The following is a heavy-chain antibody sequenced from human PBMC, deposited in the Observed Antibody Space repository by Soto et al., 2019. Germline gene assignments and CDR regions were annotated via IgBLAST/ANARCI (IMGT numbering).Heavy chain of an antibody. J-gene: IGHJ6*02. CDR3: TTDLPSIRGQLYYYYYGMDV. CDR2: IKSKTDGGTT. V-gene: IGHV3-15*01. Sequence: GGSLRLSCAASGFTFSNAWMSWVRQAPGKGLEWVGRIKSKTDGGTTDYAAPVKGRFTISRDDSKNTLYLQMNSLKTEDTAVYYCTTDLPSIRGQLYYYYYGMDVWGQGTTVTLYS. CDR1: GFTFSNAW. D-gene: IGHD6-13*01.